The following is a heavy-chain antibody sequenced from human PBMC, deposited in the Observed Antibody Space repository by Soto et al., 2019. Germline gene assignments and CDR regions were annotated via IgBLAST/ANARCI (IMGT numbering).Heavy chain of an antibody. D-gene: IGHD5-18*01. V-gene: IGHV1-18*01. J-gene: IGHJ4*02. Sequence: QVQLVQSGAEVKKPGASVKVSCKASGYTFTSYGITWVRQAPRQGLEWMGWVNIYEGSTNDAQEFQGRVTMTTDTSTSTVYLELSSLRSDDTAIYYCARERGGYSYGDYWGQGTLVTVSS. CDR3: ARERGGYSYGDY. CDR1: GYTFTSYG. CDR2: VNIYEGST.